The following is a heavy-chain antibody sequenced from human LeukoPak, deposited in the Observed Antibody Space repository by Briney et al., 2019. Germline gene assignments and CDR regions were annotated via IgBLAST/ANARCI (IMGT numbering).Heavy chain of an antibody. V-gene: IGHV4-39*01. CDR2: IVSGGKT. CDR1: GASVNSGTFY. Sequence: SETLSLTCSVSGASVNSGTFYWGWIRQPPGKGLEWIGNIVSGGKTYFNPSLKSRVTLSLDMSKNQVSLKVDSVTAADTAVYYCARVGYSYSINDWSRTGLGAYPTKYYYYMDVWGKGTTVTVSS. J-gene: IGHJ6*03. CDR3: ARVGYSYSINDWSRTGLGAYPTKYYYYMDV. D-gene: IGHD5-18*01.